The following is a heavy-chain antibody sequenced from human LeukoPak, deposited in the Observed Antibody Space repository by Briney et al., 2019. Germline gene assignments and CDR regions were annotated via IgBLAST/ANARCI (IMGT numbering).Heavy chain of an antibody. CDR2: IYYSEST. CDR1: GLPNSRVLYH. V-gene: IGHV4-31*03. J-gene: IGHJ4*02. D-gene: IGHD2-8*01. Sequence: NPAHTLPLLCTLSGLPNSRVLYHCTSTPKHPAKGLWWIGYIYYSESTYYNPSLKSRVTISVDTSKNQFSLKLSSVTAADTAVYYCARDVCTTGVCLPDYWGQGTLVTVSS. CDR3: ARDVCTTGVCLPDY.